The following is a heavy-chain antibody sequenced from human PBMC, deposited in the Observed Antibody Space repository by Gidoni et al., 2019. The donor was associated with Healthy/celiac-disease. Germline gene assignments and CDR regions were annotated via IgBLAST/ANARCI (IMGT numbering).Heavy chain of an antibody. Sequence: QVQLVESGGGVVQPGRSRRLPCEASGFTLRSDGMHWVRQAPGKGLEWVAVIWYDGSNKYYADSVKGRFTISRDNSKNTLYLQMNSLRAEDTAVYYCARDPFYSYYYYYGMDVWGQGTTVTVSS. CDR3: ARDPFYSYYYYYGMDV. CDR2: IWYDGSNK. V-gene: IGHV3-33*01. J-gene: IGHJ6*02. CDR1: GFTLRSDG. D-gene: IGHD4-4*01.